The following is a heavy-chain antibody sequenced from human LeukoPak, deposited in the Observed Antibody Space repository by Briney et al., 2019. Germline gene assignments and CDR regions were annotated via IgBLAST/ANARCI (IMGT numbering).Heavy chain of an antibody. J-gene: IGHJ3*02. V-gene: IGHV1-58*02. D-gene: IGHD1-14*01. Sequence: ASVKVSCKASGFTFTSSAMQWVRQARGQRLEWIGWIVVGSGNTNYAQKFQERVTMTRDTSISTAYMELSRLRSDDTAVYYCARGRYGHAFDIWGQGTMVTVSS. CDR3: ARGRYGHAFDI. CDR2: IVVGSGNT. CDR1: GFTFTSSA.